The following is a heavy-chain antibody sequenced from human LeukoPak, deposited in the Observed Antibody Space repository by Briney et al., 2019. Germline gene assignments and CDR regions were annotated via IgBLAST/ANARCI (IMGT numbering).Heavy chain of an antibody. CDR3: ARDGNKKLGFDS. D-gene: IGHD2/OR15-2a*01. V-gene: IGHV3-7*01. Sequence: GGSLRLSCAASGFTFTSYWMSWVRQAPGKGLEWVANIKQDGSEKNYVDSVKGRFTISRDNAKNSLSLQMNSLRTEDTAVYYCARDGNKKLGFDSWGQGTLVTVSS. J-gene: IGHJ4*02. CDR2: IKQDGSEK. CDR1: GFTFTSYW.